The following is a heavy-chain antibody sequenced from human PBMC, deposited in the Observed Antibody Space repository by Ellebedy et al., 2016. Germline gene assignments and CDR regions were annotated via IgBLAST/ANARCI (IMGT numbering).Heavy chain of an antibody. CDR2: IYGNDDK. D-gene: IGHD1-14*01. CDR3: AHRSTNREVDY. Sequence: SGPTLVKPTQTLTLTCTFSGFSLDASAVVVGWIRQPPGKALEWLSFIYGNDDKRYRPSLGSRLTITRDTSKNQVVLTMTNMEPVDTGTYFCAHRSTNREVDYWGQGTLVTVSS. J-gene: IGHJ4*02. CDR1: GFSLDASAVV. V-gene: IGHV2-5*01.